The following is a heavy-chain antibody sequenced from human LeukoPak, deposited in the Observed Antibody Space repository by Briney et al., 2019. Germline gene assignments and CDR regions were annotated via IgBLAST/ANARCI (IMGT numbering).Heavy chain of an antibody. V-gene: IGHV1-18*01. CDR1: VYTFSSYG. CDR2: NSAYNGNT. D-gene: IGHD3-3*01. Sequence: GASVKVSCKASVYTFSSYGISWVRQAPGQGLEWMGWNSAYNGNTNYAQKLQGRVTMTTDTSTSTAYMELRSLRSDDTAVYYCARGLRFLECPDYWGQGTLVTVSS. J-gene: IGHJ4*02. CDR3: ARGLRFLECPDY.